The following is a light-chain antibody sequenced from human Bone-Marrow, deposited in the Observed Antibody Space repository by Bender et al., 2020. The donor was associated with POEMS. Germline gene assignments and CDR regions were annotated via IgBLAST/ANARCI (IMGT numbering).Light chain of an antibody. V-gene: IGLV2-14*03. CDR3: TSYTTTSTQV. J-gene: IGLJ3*02. Sequence: QPALTQPPSASGSPGQSVAISCTGTSSDVGAYDYVSWYQQHPGKAPKLIIYDVSVRPSGVSTRFSASKSGNTASLTISGLQAEDEADYYCTSYTTTSTQVFGGGTKLTVL. CDR2: DVS. CDR1: SSDVGAYDY.